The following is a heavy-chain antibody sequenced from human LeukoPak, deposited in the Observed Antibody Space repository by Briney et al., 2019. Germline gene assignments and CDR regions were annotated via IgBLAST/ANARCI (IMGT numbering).Heavy chain of an antibody. Sequence: ASVKVSCKASGYTFTAYYMHWVRQAPGQGLEWMGWINPNSGTTNYAQKFQDWVTMTRDTSISTAYLELTRLKSDDTAVYYCARYSWDAFDIWGQGTVVTVSS. CDR1: GYTFTAYY. CDR3: ARYSWDAFDI. D-gene: IGHD2-21*01. J-gene: IGHJ3*02. V-gene: IGHV1-2*04. CDR2: INPNSGTT.